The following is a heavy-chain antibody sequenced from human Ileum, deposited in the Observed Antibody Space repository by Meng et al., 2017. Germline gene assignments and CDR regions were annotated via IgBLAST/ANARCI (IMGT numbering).Heavy chain of an antibody. CDR2: IHSSGDT. CDR1: GGPIRSNSYY. V-gene: IGHV4-39*01. Sequence: QLQLQESGPGLVKSPETLSPTCTVSGGPIRSNSYYWAWIRQPPGTGPEWIGSIHSSGDTYYNPSLESRVTISVDTSKNQFSLKMRSVTAADTAVYYCARLIDSSSYLGWFDPWGHGTLVTVSS. J-gene: IGHJ5*02. D-gene: IGHD6-6*01. CDR3: ARLIDSSSYLGWFDP.